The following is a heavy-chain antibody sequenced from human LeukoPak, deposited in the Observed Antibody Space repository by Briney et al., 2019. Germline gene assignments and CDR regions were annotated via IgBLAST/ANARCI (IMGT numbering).Heavy chain of an antibody. CDR3: ARGGGLNYYDSSGYYSLFDY. J-gene: IGHJ4*02. D-gene: IGHD3-22*01. CDR2: INPSGGST. V-gene: IGHV1-46*01. CDR1: GYTFTSYY. Sequence: ASVKVSCKASGYTFTSYYMHWVRQAPRQGLEWMGIINPSGGSTSYAQKSQGRVTMTRDTSTSTVYMELSSLRSEDTAVYYCARGGGLNYYDSSGYYSLFDYWGQGTLVTVSS.